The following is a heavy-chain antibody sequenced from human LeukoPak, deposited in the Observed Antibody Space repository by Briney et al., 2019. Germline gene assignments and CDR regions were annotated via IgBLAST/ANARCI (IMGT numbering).Heavy chain of an antibody. CDR3: ANSASAFDI. CDR2: IYYSGTT. CDR1: GGSISSGGYY. J-gene: IGHJ3*02. Sequence: SETLSLTCTVSGGSISSGGYYWSWIRQPPGKGLEWIGYIYYSGTTNYNPSLKSRVTMSIDTSKNQFSLKLNSVTAADTAVYYCANSASAFDIWGQGTMVTVSS. V-gene: IGHV4-61*08.